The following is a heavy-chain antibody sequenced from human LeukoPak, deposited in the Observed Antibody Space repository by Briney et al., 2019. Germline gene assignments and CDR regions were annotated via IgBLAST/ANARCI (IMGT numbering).Heavy chain of an antibody. J-gene: IGHJ3*02. CDR1: GFTFSSYA. V-gene: IGHV3-23*01. D-gene: IGHD3-22*01. Sequence: GGSLRLSCAASGFTFSSYAMSWVRQAPGKGLEWVSAISGSGGSTYYADSVKGRFTVSRDNAKNALYLQMNSLRAEDTAVYYCTRGYDNTAYGPQVIWGQGTMVTVSS. CDR2: ISGSGGST. CDR3: TRGYDNTAYGPQVI.